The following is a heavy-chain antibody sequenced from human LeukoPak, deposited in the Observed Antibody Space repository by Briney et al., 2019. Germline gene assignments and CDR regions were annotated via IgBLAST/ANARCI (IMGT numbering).Heavy chain of an antibody. CDR3: ARDRVVDGDVIDY. CDR1: GFTFSNAW. J-gene: IGHJ4*02. Sequence: GGSLRLSCAASGFTFSNAWMSWVRQAPGKGLEWVGRIKSKTDGGTTDYAAPVKGRFTISRDDSKNTLYLQMNSLKTEDTAVYYCARDRVVDGDVIDYWGQGTLVTVSS. D-gene: IGHD3-3*01. CDR2: IKSKTDGGTT. V-gene: IGHV3-15*01.